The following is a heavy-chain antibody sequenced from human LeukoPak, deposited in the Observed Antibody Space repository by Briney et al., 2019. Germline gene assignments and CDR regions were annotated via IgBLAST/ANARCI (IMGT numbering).Heavy chain of an antibody. Sequence: GASVKVSCKASGYTFTGYYMHWVRQAPGQGLEWMGWINPNSGGTNYAQKFQGRVTMTRDTSIRTAYMELSRLRSDDTAVYYCARDPPVYCGGDCYPDYWGQEPWSPSPQ. J-gene: IGHJ4*01. V-gene: IGHV1-2*02. CDR3: ARDPPVYCGGDCYPDY. CDR2: INPNSGGT. CDR1: GYTFTGYY. D-gene: IGHD2-21*02.